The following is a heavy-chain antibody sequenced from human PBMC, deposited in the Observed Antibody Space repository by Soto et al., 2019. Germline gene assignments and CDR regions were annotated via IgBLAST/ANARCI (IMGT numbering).Heavy chain of an antibody. Sequence: QVQLVQSGAEVKKPGASVKVSCKSSGYTFSNYGISWVRLAPGQGLEWMGWISTHNDNTHYAQKCPGRVTVTTDTSTSTSYMELRSLTSDDTAVYFCARDGYGDYPLDYWGQGTTDTVSS. D-gene: IGHD4-17*01. CDR2: ISTHNDNT. CDR3: ARDGYGDYPLDY. J-gene: IGHJ4*02. CDR1: GYTFSNYG. V-gene: IGHV1-18*04.